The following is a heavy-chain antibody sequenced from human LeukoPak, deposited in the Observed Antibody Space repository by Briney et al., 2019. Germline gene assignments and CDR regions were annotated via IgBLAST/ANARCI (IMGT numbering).Heavy chain of an antibody. J-gene: IGHJ3*01. CDR2: IATDGYT. CDR3: TRGGLEAPCDV. Sequence: GGSLRLSCSASGFTFSDYDMHWVRQEKGKGLEWVSSIATDGYTFYTPSVKGRFTISRENAKNSLYLQMNSLRAGDTAIYYCTRGGLEAPCDVWGQGTMVAVSS. D-gene: IGHD5-24*01. V-gene: IGHV3-13*01. CDR1: GFTFSDYD.